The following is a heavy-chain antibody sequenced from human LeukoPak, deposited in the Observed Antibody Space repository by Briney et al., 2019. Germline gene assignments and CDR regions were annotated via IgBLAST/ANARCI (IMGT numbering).Heavy chain of an antibody. CDR1: GGTFSSYA. D-gene: IGHD6-6*01. J-gene: IGHJ5*02. CDR3: ASRLIAARTANWFDP. Sequence: ASVKVSCKASGGTFSSYAISWVRQAPGQGLKWMGGIIPIFGTANYAQKFQGRVTITTDESTSTAYMELSSLRSEDTAVYYCASRLIAARTANWFDPWGQGTLVTVSS. CDR2: IIPIFGTA. V-gene: IGHV1-69*05.